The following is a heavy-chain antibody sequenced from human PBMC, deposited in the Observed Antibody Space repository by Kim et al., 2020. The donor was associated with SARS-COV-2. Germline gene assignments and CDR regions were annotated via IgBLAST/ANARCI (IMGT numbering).Heavy chain of an antibody. CDR1: GFTFSSYA. Sequence: GGSLRLSCAASGFTFSSYAMHWVRQAPGKGLEWVAVISYDGSNKYYADSVKGRFTISRDNSKNTLYLQMNSLRAEDTAVYYCARVYDFWSGYEDYWGQGT. D-gene: IGHD3-3*01. CDR3: ARVYDFWSGYEDY. J-gene: IGHJ4*02. CDR2: ISYDGSNK. V-gene: IGHV3-30-3*01.